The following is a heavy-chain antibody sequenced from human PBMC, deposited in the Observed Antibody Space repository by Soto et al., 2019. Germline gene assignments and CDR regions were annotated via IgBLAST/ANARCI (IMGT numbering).Heavy chain of an antibody. CDR2: ISYDGSNK. CDR3: AKDLVVVVAASPDDYFFGMDV. J-gene: IGHJ6*02. Sequence: QVQLVESGGGVVQPGGSLRLSCAASGFTFSKYAMQWVRQAPGKGLEWVAIISYDGSNKYYADSVKGRFTISRYNSKNTLFLQMNSLRAEDTALYYCAKDLVVVVAASPDDYFFGMDVWGQGTAVSVSS. V-gene: IGHV3-30*18. D-gene: IGHD2-15*01. CDR1: GFTFSKYA.